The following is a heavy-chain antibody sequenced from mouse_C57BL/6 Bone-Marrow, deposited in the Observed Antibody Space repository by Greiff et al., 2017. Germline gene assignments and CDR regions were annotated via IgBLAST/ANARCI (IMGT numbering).Heavy chain of an antibody. CDR1: GYTFTSYW. Sequence: QVQLQQPGAELVKPGASVKMSCKASGYTFTSYWITWVKQRPGQGLEWIGDIYPTSGRTNYNEKFKSKAILTVATSSNTAYMQLSSRTSEDSAVFYCARSGPLGRSFDYWGQGTTLTVAS. CDR3: ARSGPLGRSFDY. V-gene: IGHV1-55*01. D-gene: IGHD4-1*01. CDR2: IYPTSGRT. J-gene: IGHJ2*01.